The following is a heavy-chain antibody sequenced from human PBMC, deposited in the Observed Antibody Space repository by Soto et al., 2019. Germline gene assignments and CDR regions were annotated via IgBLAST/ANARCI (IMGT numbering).Heavy chain of an antibody. CDR2: ISSSSSYI. J-gene: IGHJ6*02. V-gene: IGHV3-21*01. D-gene: IGHD6-6*01. CDR3: ARDPIAARPWGIYGMDV. Sequence: PGGSLRLSCAASGFTFSSYSMNWVRQAPGKGLEWVSSISSSSSYIYYADSVKGRFTISSDNAKNSLYLQMNSLRAEDTAVYYCARDPIAARPWGIYGMDVWGQGTTGTVS. CDR1: GFTFSSYS.